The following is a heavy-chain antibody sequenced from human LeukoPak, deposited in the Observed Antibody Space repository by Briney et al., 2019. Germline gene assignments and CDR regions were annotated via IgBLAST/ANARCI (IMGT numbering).Heavy chain of an antibody. D-gene: IGHD6-19*01. Sequence: GASLQISCKGSGYSFTSYWIGWVRQLPGKGLEWMGIIYPGDTDTTYSPSFQGQVTISADKSISTAFLQWNSLKTSDTAMYYCARQYRSGWSHFDYWGQGTLVTVSS. J-gene: IGHJ4*02. CDR1: GYSFTSYW. CDR3: ARQYRSGWSHFDY. CDR2: IYPGDTDT. V-gene: IGHV5-51*01.